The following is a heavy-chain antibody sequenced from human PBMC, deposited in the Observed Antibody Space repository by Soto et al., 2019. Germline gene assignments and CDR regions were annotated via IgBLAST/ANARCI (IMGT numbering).Heavy chain of an antibody. V-gene: IGHV1-69*02. Sequence: QVQLVQSGADVKEPGSSVTVSCKTSGGTFNRYSVSWIRQAPGQGLEWMGRIIPVLDVVNYAQKFQGRVTITADRRTNIAYRELRGLTSEDTALYFCARAGDDSRSSENYSFMDVWGKGTRVAVSS. CDR3: ARAGDDSRSSENYSFMDV. D-gene: IGHD6-6*01. J-gene: IGHJ6*03. CDR2: IIPVLDVV. CDR1: GGTFNRYS.